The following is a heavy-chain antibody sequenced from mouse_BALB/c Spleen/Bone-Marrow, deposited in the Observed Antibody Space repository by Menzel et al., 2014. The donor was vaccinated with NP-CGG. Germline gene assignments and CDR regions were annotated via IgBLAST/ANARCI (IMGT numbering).Heavy chain of an antibody. CDR2: ISSGSSTI. CDR3: ATGTRAMDY. D-gene: IGHD4-1*01. Sequence: EVKLVESGGGLVQPGGSRKLSCAASGFTFSSFGMHWVRQAPEKGLEWVAYISSGSSTIYCADTVKGRFTISRDNPKNTLFLQMTSLRSEDTAMYYCATGTRAMDYWGQGTSVTVSS. J-gene: IGHJ4*01. CDR1: GFTFSSFG. V-gene: IGHV5-17*02.